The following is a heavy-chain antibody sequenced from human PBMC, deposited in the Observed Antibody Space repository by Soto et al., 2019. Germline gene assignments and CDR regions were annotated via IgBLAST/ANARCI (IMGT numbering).Heavy chain of an antibody. CDR3: ARMYYYGSGSYPIDY. D-gene: IGHD3-10*01. CDR1: GGTFSSYA. Sequence: SVKVSCKASGGTFSSYAISWVRQAPGQGLEWMGGIIPIFGTANYAQKFQGRVTITADESTSTAYMELSSLRSEDTAVYYCARMYYYGSGSYPIDYWGQGTLVTVSS. J-gene: IGHJ4*02. V-gene: IGHV1-69*13. CDR2: IIPIFGTA.